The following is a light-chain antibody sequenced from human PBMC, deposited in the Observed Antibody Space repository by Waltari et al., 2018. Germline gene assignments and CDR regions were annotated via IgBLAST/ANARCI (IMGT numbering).Light chain of an antibody. CDR2: DVV. CDR3: CSYAGSYTFV. J-gene: IGLJ7*01. Sequence: QSALTQPRSVSGSPGQSVTISCSGTSSDVGNYNFVSGYQQHPGNAPKLLIYDVVKRPSGVPDRFSGSKSGNTASLTISGLQTEDEADYYCCSYAGSYTFVFGGGTQLTVL. V-gene: IGLV2-11*01. CDR1: SSDVGNYNF.